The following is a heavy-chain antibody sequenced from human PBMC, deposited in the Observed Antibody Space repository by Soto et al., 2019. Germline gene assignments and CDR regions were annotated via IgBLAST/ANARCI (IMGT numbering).Heavy chain of an antibody. CDR3: VRGVTISCLFDY. V-gene: IGHV3-74*01. D-gene: IGHD2-2*01. Sequence: GGSLRLSCAASGYTFSKWGMHWVRQAPGKGLVWVSRINSDGSDTTYADSVKGRFTTSRDNAKNTLYLQMSSLRAEDTAVYFCVRGVTISCLFDYWGQGTPVTVSS. CDR2: INSDGSDT. J-gene: IGHJ4*02. CDR1: GYTFSKWG.